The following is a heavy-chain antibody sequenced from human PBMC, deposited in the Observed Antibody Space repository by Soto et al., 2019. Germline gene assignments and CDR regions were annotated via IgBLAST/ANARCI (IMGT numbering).Heavy chain of an antibody. CDR3: ARQIATRTYWFDP. CDR1: GYPFVNYY. Sequence: QVRLVQSGTEVAKPGASVKVSCKTSGYPFVNYYINWVRQAPGQGLEWMGWVSAFNGKGEYAQKFQGRVTMTTETSPSTAYMELRSLRSDDTATYYCARQIATRTYWFDPWGQGTLVTVST. D-gene: IGHD3-22*01. CDR2: VSAFNGKG. J-gene: IGHJ5*01. V-gene: IGHV1-18*04.